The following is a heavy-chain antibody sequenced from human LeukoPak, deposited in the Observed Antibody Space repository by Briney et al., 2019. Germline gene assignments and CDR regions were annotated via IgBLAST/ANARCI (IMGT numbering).Heavy chain of an antibody. CDR3: AREDYGDSRYYFDY. Sequence: PSETPSLTCTVSGGSISSYYWSWIRQPPGKGLEWIGYIYYSGSTNYNPSLKSRVTISVDTSKNQFSLKLSSVTAADTAVYYCAREDYGDSRYYFDYWGQGTLVTVSS. D-gene: IGHD4-17*01. V-gene: IGHV4-59*12. CDR2: IYYSGST. J-gene: IGHJ4*02. CDR1: GGSISSYY.